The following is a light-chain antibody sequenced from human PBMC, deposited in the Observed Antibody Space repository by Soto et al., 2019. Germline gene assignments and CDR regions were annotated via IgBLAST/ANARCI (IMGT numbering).Light chain of an antibody. V-gene: IGKV1-39*01. J-gene: IGKJ1*01. CDR1: QSIGIS. CDR2: AAS. CDR3: QQSYSSPTWT. Sequence: DIQMTQSPSSLSASVGDGVTITCRASQSIGISLNWYQQRPGKAPKLLVFAASSLQRGVPSRFSGSGSATDFTLTISSLHPEDFATYYCQQSYSSPTWTFGQGTKVEIK.